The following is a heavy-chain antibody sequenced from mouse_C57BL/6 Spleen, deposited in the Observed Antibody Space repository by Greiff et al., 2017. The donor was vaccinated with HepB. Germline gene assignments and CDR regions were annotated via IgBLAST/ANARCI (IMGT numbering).Heavy chain of an antibody. D-gene: IGHD1-1*01. CDR1: GYTFTGYW. CDR3: ARSTTVVAKDWFAY. Sequence: QVQLKESGAELMKPGASVKLSCKATGYTFTGYWIEWVKQRPGPGLEWIGELLPGSGSTNYNEKFKGKATFTADTSSNTAYMQLSSLTTEDSAIYYCARSTTVVAKDWFAYWGQGTLVTVSA. CDR2: LLPGSGST. V-gene: IGHV1-9*01. J-gene: IGHJ3*01.